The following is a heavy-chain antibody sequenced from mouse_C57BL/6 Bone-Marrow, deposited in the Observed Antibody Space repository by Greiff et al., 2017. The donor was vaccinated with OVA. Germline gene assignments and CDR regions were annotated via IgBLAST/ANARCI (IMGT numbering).Heavy chain of an antibody. V-gene: IGHV1-69*01. CDR1: GYTFTSYW. J-gene: IGHJ3*01. CDR3: ASGLRAY. D-gene: IGHD2-4*01. CDR2: IDPSDSYT. Sequence: QVQLKQPGAELVMPGASVKLSCKASGYTFTSYWMHWVKQRPGQGLEWIGEIDPSDSYTNYNQKFKGKSTLTVDKSSSTASMQLSSLTSEDSAVYYCASGLRAYWGQGTLVTVSA.